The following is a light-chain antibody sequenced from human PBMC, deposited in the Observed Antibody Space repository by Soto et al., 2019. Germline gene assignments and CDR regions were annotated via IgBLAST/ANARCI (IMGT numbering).Light chain of an antibody. CDR3: QLYGSSRHIYN. J-gene: IGKJ2*01. CDR1: QSVSSNY. Sequence: EIVLTQAPGTLSFSPGERATLACSTSQSVSSNYLAWYQHKPSQTPRLLIYVASIRATGIPYRFSGSASGTAYTLTISRLEPDNCAVSYCQLYGSSRHIYNFSKWNKLETK. V-gene: IGKV3-20*01. CDR2: VAS.